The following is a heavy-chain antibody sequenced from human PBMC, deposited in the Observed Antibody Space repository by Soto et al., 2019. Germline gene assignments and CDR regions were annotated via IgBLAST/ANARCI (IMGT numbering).Heavy chain of an antibody. Sequence: EVQLVESGGGLIQPGGSLRLSCAASGFTVWTTHISWVRQAPGKGLEWVSVITNEGATSYADSVKGRFTISRDNSENKIYLQMSSLRAEDTAVYYCAKEYYYSLDVRGQGTTVTVSS. CDR1: GFTVWTTH. J-gene: IGHJ6*01. CDR3: AKEYYYSLDV. V-gene: IGHV3-53*01. CDR2: ITNEGAT.